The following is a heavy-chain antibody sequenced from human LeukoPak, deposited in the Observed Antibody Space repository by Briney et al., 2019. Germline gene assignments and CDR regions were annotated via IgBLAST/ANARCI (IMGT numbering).Heavy chain of an antibody. CDR1: GGSISSGGYY. J-gene: IGHJ4*02. Sequence: SETLSLTCTVSGGSISSGGYYWSWIRQPPGKGLEWIGEINHSGSTNYNPSLKSRVTISVDTSKNQFSLKLSSVTAADTAVYYCARGASGYYFDYWGQGTLVTVSS. V-gene: IGHV4-39*07. CDR3: ARGASGYYFDY. CDR2: INHSGST. D-gene: IGHD3-22*01.